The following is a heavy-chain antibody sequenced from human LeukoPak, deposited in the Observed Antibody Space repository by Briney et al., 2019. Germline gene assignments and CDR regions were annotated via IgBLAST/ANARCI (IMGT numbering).Heavy chain of an antibody. J-gene: IGHJ4*02. Sequence: PSETLSLTCTVSGGSISNYYWSWIRQPPGKGLEWIGYIYYSGSTNYNPSLKSRVTISVDTSKNQFSLKLSSVTAADTAVYYFARLVRGVSDYWGQGTLVTASS. CDR2: IYYSGST. CDR1: GGSISNYY. CDR3: ARLVRGVSDY. V-gene: IGHV4-59*08. D-gene: IGHD3-10*01.